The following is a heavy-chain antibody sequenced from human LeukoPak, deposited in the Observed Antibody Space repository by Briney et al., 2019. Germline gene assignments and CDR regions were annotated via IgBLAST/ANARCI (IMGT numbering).Heavy chain of an antibody. D-gene: IGHD6-19*01. V-gene: IGHV3-74*01. J-gene: IGHJ4*02. Sequence: GGSLRLSCAASGFTFSGYWTHWVRQPPGKGLVWVSRVDSDGTSTTYADSVKGRFTISRDNARNTLYLQMNSLRAEDTAVYYCAKGYSSGWFDYWGQGTLVTVSS. CDR1: GFTFSGYW. CDR2: VDSDGTST. CDR3: AKGYSSGWFDY.